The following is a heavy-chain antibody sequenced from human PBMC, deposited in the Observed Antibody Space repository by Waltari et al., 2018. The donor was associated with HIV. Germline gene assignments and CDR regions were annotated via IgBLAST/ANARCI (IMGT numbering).Heavy chain of an antibody. CDR2: IHYSGRS. D-gene: IGHD3-22*01. CDR1: GGSIRVYY. V-gene: IGHV4-59*01. J-gene: IGHJ6*02. CDR3: ARGHYYDGSGAYYYYGMDV. Sequence: QVQLRASGPGLVKPSETLSPPCTVSGGSIRVYYWRWIRQPPGKGLEWIGYIHYSGRSDYRPSLKSRVTISVDTSKNQFSLKLRSVTAADTAVYYCARGHYYDGSGAYYYYGMDVWGQGTSVTVS.